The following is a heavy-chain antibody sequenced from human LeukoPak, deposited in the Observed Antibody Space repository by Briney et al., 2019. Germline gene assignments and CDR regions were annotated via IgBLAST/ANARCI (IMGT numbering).Heavy chain of an antibody. J-gene: IGHJ6*02. Sequence: GGSLRLFCGASGFTFRDYYMSWIRQAPGKGLEGVSYISSSGSTIYYADALKGRFTISRDNAKNSLYLQMNSLRAEDTAVYYCASLYGSGSYYYYYYGMDVWGQGTTVTVSS. CDR2: ISSSGSTI. D-gene: IGHD3-10*01. CDR1: GFTFRDYY. CDR3: ASLYGSGSYYYYYYGMDV. V-gene: IGHV3-11*01.